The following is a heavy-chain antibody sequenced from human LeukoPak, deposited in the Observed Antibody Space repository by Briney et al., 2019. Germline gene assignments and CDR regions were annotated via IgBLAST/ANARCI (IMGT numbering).Heavy chain of an antibody. CDR1: GGSISSGSYY. CDR2: IYTSGST. V-gene: IGHV4-61*02. J-gene: IGHJ5*02. CDR3: ARERGNLINRFDP. D-gene: IGHD2-21*01. Sequence: SETLSLTCTVSGGSISSGSYYWSWIRQPAGKGLEWIGRIYTSGSTNYNPSLKSRVTISVDTSRNQFSLKLSSVTAADTAVYYCARERGNLINRFDPWGQGTLVTVSS.